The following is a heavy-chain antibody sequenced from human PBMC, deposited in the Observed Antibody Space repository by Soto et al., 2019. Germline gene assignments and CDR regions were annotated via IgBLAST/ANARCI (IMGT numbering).Heavy chain of an antibody. J-gene: IGHJ6*03. CDR1: GGSISSYY. CDR2: IYYSGST. CDR3: ARSYRRYCSGDSCYSYYYYYMDV. Sequence: PSETLSLTCTVSGGSISSYYWSWILQPPGKGLEWIGYIYYSGSTNYNPSLKSRVTISVDTSKNQFSLKLSSVTAADTAVYYCARSYRRYCSGDSCYSYYYYYMDVWGKGTTVTVSS. D-gene: IGHD2-15*01. V-gene: IGHV4-59*01.